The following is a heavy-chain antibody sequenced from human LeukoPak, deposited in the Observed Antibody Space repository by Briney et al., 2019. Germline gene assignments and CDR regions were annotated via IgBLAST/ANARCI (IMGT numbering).Heavy chain of an antibody. CDR2: IYYSGTT. J-gene: IGHJ4*02. Sequence: PSETLSLTCTVSGGSMSSSGYYWGWIRQPPGKGLEWIGCIYYSGTTYYNPSLKSRVTISVDTSKSQFSLKLSSVTAADTAVYYCARHRHYYDSTSTGDYWGQGTLVTVSS. CDR3: ARHRHYYDSTSTGDY. V-gene: IGHV4-39*01. CDR1: GGSMSSSGYY. D-gene: IGHD3-22*01.